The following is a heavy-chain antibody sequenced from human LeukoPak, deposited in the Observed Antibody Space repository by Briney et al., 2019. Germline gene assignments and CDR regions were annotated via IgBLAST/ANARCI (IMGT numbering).Heavy chain of an antibody. Sequence: GGSLRLSCTASGFTFIKYAISWVRQAPGKGLEWVSGISGSGGSTYYADSVKGRFTISRDNSKNTVYLQMNSLRAEDTAVYYCAKSVGGSYYPGHFDCWGQGTLVTVSS. CDR3: AKSVGGSYYPGHFDC. CDR1: GFTFIKYA. J-gene: IGHJ4*02. CDR2: ISGSGGST. V-gene: IGHV3-23*01. D-gene: IGHD1-26*01.